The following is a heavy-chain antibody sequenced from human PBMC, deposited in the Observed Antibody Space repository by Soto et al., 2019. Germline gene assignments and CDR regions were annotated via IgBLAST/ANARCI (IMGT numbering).Heavy chain of an antibody. Sequence: GGSLRLSCAASGFTFSSCAMGWVRQAPGKGLEYVSDIIGSGGSTYYANSVKGRFTISRDNSKNTLYLQMNSLRAEDTAVYYCARRIPFGYGMDVWGQGITVTVSS. CDR1: GFTFSSCA. J-gene: IGHJ6*02. CDR2: IIGSGGST. D-gene: IGHD2-21*01. CDR3: ARRIPFGYGMDV. V-gene: IGHV3-23*01.